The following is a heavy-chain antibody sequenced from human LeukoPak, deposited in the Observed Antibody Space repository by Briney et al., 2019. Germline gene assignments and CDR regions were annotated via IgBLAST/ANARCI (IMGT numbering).Heavy chain of an antibody. CDR1: GYTFTSYG. CDR2: IRPYNGNT. CDR3: ARDVEMYYDSSAYGDY. D-gene: IGHD3-22*01. Sequence: ASVKVSCKASGYTFTSYGISWVRQAPGQGLEWVGWIRPYNGNTNYAQKLQGRVTMTTDTSTSTAYMELRSLRSDDTAIYYCARDVEMYYDSSAYGDYWGQGTLVTVSS. J-gene: IGHJ4*02. V-gene: IGHV1-18*01.